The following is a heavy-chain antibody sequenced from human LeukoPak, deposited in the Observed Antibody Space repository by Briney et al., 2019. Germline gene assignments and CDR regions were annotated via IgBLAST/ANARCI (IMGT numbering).Heavy chain of an antibody. CDR3: AKDSGSSLNLEY. J-gene: IGHJ4*02. V-gene: IGHV3-30*02. D-gene: IGHD1-26*01. CDR2: IRYDGTEK. CDR1: GFTFSRYG. Sequence: GGSLRLSCAASGFTFSRYGMHWVRQAPGKGLEWVAFIRYDGTEKYYGDSVKGRFTISRDNSKKTLYLQMNSLGADDTALYYCAKDSGSSLNLEYWGQGTLVTVSS.